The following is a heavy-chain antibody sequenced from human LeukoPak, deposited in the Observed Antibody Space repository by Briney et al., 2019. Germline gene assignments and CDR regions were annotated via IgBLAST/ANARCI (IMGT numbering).Heavy chain of an antibody. CDR3: AKDGTTTITFDY. CDR2: ISGNGGTT. V-gene: IGHV3-23*01. CDR1: GFTFSSYP. J-gene: IGHJ4*02. D-gene: IGHD1-1*01. Sequence: GGSLRLSCAASGFTFSSYPMSWVRQAPGKGLEWVSVISGNGGTTYYRDSVKGRFTISRDNSKNTLYLQMNSLRAEDTAVYYCAKDGTTTITFDYWGQGALVTVSS.